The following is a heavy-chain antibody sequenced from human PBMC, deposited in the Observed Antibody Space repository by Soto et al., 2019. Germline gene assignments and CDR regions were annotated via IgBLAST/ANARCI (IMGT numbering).Heavy chain of an antibody. CDR3: ANAEHPRRSIGFDY. CDR1: GFSFASYV. D-gene: IGHD3-16*02. Sequence: GWLKSAGSVSGFSFASYVMTWVRRAAGKGLEWVSSISATGGSTYYAGSVKGRFTISRDNSKNTLFLQMNSLRAEDTAIYYCANAEHPRRSIGFDYWGQGTLVTVYS. CDR2: ISATGGST. J-gene: IGHJ4*02. V-gene: IGHV3-23*01.